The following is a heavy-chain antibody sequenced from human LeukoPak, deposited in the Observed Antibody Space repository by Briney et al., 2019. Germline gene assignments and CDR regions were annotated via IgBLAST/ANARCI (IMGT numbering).Heavy chain of an antibody. Sequence: PSETLSLTCAVYGGSFSGYYWSWIRQPPGKGLEWIGEINHSGSTNYNPSLKSRVTISVDTSKSQFSLKLSSVTAADTAVYYCARGRYSSSWYAGWYYFDYWGQGTLVTVSS. CDR1: GGSFSGYY. CDR3: ARGRYSSSWYAGWYYFDY. J-gene: IGHJ4*02. CDR2: INHSGST. D-gene: IGHD6-13*01. V-gene: IGHV4-34*01.